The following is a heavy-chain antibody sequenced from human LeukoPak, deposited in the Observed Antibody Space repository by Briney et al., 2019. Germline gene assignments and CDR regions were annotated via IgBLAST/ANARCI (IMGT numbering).Heavy chain of an antibody. J-gene: IGHJ6*04. CDR1: GYSFTSYW. CDR3: ARHALVLYCSGGSCWGMDV. V-gene: IGHV5-51*01. D-gene: IGHD2-15*01. Sequence: GESLQISCKGSGYSFTSYWIGWVRQMPGKGLEWMGIIYPGDSDTRYSPSFQGQVTISADKSISTAYLQWSSLKASDTAMYYCARHALVLYCSGGSCWGMDVWGKGTTVTVSS. CDR2: IYPGDSDT.